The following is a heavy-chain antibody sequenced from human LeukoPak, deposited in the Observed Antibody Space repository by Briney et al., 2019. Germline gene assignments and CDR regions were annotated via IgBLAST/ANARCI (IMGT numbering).Heavy chain of an antibody. V-gene: IGHV3-7*01. CDR3: ARPSPLTGDPHFDY. D-gene: IGHD7-27*01. J-gene: IGHJ4*02. Sequence: GGSLRLSCAASGFTFSSYGMHWVRQAPGKGLEWVANIKEDGSEKYSVDSVKGRFTISRDNAKNSLYLQMNSLRAEDTAVYYCARPSPLTGDPHFDYWGQGTLVTVSS. CDR1: GFTFSSYG. CDR2: IKEDGSEK.